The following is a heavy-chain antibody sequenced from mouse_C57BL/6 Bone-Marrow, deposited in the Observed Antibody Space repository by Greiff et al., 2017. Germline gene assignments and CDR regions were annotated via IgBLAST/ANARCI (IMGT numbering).Heavy chain of an antibody. CDR2: IDPENGDT. CDR3: TTGYYGSRPYFDY. J-gene: IGHJ2*01. CDR1: GFNIKDDY. D-gene: IGHD1-1*01. V-gene: IGHV14-4*01. Sequence: EVQLQQSGAELVRPGASVKLSCTASGFNIKDDYMHWVKQRPEQGLEWIGWIDPENGDTEYASKFQGKATITADTSSNTAYLQLSSLTSDDTAVYYCTTGYYGSRPYFDYWGQGTTLTVSS.